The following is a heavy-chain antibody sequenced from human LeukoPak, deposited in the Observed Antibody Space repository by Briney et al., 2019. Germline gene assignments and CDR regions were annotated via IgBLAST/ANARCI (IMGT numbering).Heavy chain of an antibody. CDR2: ISGSGGST. V-gene: IGHV3-23*01. Sequence: GGSLRLSCAASGFTFSSYAMSWVRQAPGKGLEWVSAISGSGGSTYYADSVKGRFTISRDNSKNTVNLQMNSLRAEDTAVYYSARHYYDSTGYYPCWIYWGQGTLVSVSS. D-gene: IGHD3-22*01. CDR3: ARHYYDSTGYYPCWIY. J-gene: IGHJ4*02. CDR1: GFTFSSYA.